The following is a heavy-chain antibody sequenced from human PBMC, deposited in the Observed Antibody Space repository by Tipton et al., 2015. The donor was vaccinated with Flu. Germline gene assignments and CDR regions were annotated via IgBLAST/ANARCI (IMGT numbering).Heavy chain of an antibody. CDR3: ARVGGWDDSSYYFDF. V-gene: IGHV4-39*07. Sequence: TLSLTCTVSGGSINTNLYYWAWIRQPPGKGLEWIGSISYSGTTYYNPSLESRVTISVDTPKNQFSLKLSSVTAADTALYFCARVGGWDDSSYYFDFWGQGPLVTVSS. CDR2: ISYSGTT. J-gene: IGHJ4*02. CDR1: GGSINTNLYY. D-gene: IGHD1-1*01.